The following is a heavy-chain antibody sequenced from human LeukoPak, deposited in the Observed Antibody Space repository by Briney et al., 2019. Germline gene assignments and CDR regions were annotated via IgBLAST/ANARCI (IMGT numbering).Heavy chain of an antibody. CDR1: GGSFSGYY. D-gene: IGHD6-19*01. J-gene: IGHJ4*02. V-gene: IGHV4-34*01. CDR3: ARDKVATASSGWPHFDY. Sequence: SETLSLTCAVYGGSFSGYYWTWIRQPPGKGLEWIGEINHSGSTNYNPSLKSRVTISVDTSKNQFSLKLSSVTAADTAVYYCARDKVATASSGWPHFDYWGQGTLVTVSS. CDR2: INHSGST.